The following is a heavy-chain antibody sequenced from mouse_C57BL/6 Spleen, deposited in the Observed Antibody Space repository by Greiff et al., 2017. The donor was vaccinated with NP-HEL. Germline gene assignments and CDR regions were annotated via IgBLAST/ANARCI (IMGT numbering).Heavy chain of an antibody. Sequence: QVQLKESGPELVKPGASVKISCKASGYSFTSYYIHWVKQRPGQGLEWIGWIYPGSGNTKYNEKFKGKATLTADTSSSTAYMQLSSLTSEDSAVYYCAQGSSGYPLFWGQGTLVTVSA. CDR2: IYPGSGNT. CDR3: AQGSSGYPLF. J-gene: IGHJ3*01. CDR1: GYSFTSYY. D-gene: IGHD3-2*02. V-gene: IGHV1-66*01.